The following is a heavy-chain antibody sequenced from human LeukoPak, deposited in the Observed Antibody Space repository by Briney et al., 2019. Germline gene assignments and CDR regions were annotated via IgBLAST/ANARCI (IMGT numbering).Heavy chain of an antibody. CDR2: IYGGGST. Sequence: GGSLRLSCAASGFTISNDYMSWVRQAPGKGLEWVSIIYGGGSTYYADSVKGRFTISRDNSKNALYLQMNSLRAEDTAVYYCARVPNCSSTSCYKTFDPWGQGTLVTVSS. V-gene: IGHV3-53*01. CDR1: GFTISNDY. J-gene: IGHJ5*02. CDR3: ARVPNCSSTSCYKTFDP. D-gene: IGHD2-2*02.